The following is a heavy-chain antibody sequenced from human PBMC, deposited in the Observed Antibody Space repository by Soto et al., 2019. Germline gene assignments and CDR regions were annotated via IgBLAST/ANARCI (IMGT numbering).Heavy chain of an antibody. V-gene: IGHV4-39*01. CDR2: IYYSGST. CDR3: ASSSGIYYSVFGFDY. D-gene: IGHD3-10*01. CDR1: GGSISSSSYY. J-gene: IGHJ4*02. Sequence: SETLSLTCTVSGGSISSSSYYWGWIRQPPGKGLEWIGSIYYSGSTYYNPSLKSRVTISVDTSKNQFSLKLSSVTAADTAVYYCASSSGIYYSVFGFDYWGQGTLVTVSS.